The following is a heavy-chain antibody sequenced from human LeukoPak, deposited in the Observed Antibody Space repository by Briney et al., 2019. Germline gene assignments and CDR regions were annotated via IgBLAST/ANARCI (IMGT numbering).Heavy chain of an antibody. CDR3: ARCRHSYDSSGFPHY. V-gene: IGHV3-53*01. CDR2: IYSDNT. Sequence: PGGSLRLSCTVFGFTVSSNSMSWVRQAPGKGLEWVSFIYSDNTHYSDSVKGRFTISRDNAKNSLYLQMNSLRAEDTALYYCARCRHSYDSSGFPHYWGQGTLVTVSS. J-gene: IGHJ4*02. D-gene: IGHD3-22*01. CDR1: GFTVSSNS.